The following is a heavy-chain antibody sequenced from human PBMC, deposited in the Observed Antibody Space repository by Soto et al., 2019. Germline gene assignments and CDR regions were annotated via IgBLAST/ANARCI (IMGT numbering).Heavy chain of an antibody. CDR1: GFTFSSYG. J-gene: IGHJ6*02. Sequence: QVQLVESGGGVVQPGRSLRLSCAASGFTFSSYGMHWVRQAPGKGLEWVAVIWYDGSNKYYADSVKGRFTISRDNSKNARYLQMISLRAEDTAVYYCARDRYGMDVWGQGTTVTVSS. CDR2: IWYDGSNK. CDR3: ARDRYGMDV. V-gene: IGHV3-33*01.